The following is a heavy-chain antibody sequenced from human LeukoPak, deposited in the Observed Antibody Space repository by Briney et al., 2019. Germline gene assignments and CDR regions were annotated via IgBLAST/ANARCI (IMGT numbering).Heavy chain of an antibody. CDR2: ISPSGGST. CDR3: ARPYDYGDAGFDY. CDR1: GYTFTSNY. D-gene: IGHD4-17*01. Sequence: ASVKVSCKAFGYTFTSNYMHWVRQAPGQGPEWMGVISPSGGSTTYAQKFQGRVTMTRDTSISTAYMELSRLRSDDTAVYYCARPYDYGDAGFDYWGQGTLVTVSS. V-gene: IGHV1-46*01. J-gene: IGHJ4*02.